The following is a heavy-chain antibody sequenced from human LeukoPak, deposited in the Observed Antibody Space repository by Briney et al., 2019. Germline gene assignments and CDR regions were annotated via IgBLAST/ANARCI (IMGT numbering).Heavy chain of an antibody. D-gene: IGHD6-19*01. J-gene: IGHJ4*02. Sequence: SETLSLTCTVSGGSITNYYWSWIRQPPGKGLEWIGRIYSSGSTDYSPSLKSRVTMSVDTSKNQFSLKLTSVTAADTAIYYCARWRSAGLDYWGQGNQVTVSS. CDR3: ARWRSAGLDY. CDR2: IYSSGST. V-gene: IGHV4-4*07. CDR1: GGSITNYY.